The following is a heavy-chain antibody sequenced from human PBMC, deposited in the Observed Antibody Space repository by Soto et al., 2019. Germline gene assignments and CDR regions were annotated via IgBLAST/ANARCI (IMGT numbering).Heavy chain of an antibody. CDR1: GYPFTYRY. V-gene: IGHV1-45*02. CDR2: ITPFYGNT. CDR3: ARDSSGYASDAFDI. Sequence: SVKVSCKASGYPFTYRYLHWLRQAPGQALEWMGWITPFYGNTHYAQKFQDRVNITRDRSMSTAYMELSSLRSEDTAMYYCARDSSGYASDAFDIWGQGTMVTV. J-gene: IGHJ3*02. D-gene: IGHD3-22*01.